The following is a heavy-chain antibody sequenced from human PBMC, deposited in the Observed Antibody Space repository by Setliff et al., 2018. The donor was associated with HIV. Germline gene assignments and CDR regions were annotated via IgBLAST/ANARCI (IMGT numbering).Heavy chain of an antibody. CDR1: GFTFSNYA. Sequence: GGSLRLSCAASGFTFSNYAMSWVRQAPGKGLEWVSVIYDDGSRIYYADSVRGRFTISRDNSKNTLDLQMNSLRAEDTALYYCARTGYCTNGVCFYDHWGQGTLVTVSS. D-gene: IGHD2-8*01. J-gene: IGHJ4*02. CDR2: IYDDGSRI. V-gene: IGHV3-23*03. CDR3: ARTGYCTNGVCFYDH.